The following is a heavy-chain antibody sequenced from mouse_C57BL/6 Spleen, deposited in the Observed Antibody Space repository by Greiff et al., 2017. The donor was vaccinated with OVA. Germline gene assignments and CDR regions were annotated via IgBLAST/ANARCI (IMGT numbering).Heavy chain of an antibody. CDR1: GFTFSDYG. CDR3: ARGVYYDYDDAGAYFDY. D-gene: IGHD2-4*01. CDR2: ISSGSSTI. V-gene: IGHV5-17*01. J-gene: IGHJ2*01. Sequence: DVKLVESGGGLVKPGGSLKLSCAASGFTFSDYGMHWVRQAPEKGLEWVAYISSGSSTIYYADTVKGRFTISRDNAKNTLFLQMTSLRSEDTAMYYCARGVYYDYDDAGAYFDYWGQGTTLTVSS.